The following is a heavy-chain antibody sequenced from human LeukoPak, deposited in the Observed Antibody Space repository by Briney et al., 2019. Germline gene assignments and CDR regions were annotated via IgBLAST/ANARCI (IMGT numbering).Heavy chain of an antibody. CDR2: VYYTGVT. D-gene: IGHD2-21*01. CDR1: GDSLITPAYY. V-gene: IGHV4-39*07. CDR3: AREPLIENYPASFDI. J-gene: IGHJ4*02. Sequence: SGTLSLTCAGTGDSLITPAYYRGGIRQPPGKGLEWIGSVYYTGVTLYDAYFQSRVTISMDMSRNQFSLNLASVTAADTAVYYCAREPLIENYPASFDIWGQGILVTVSS.